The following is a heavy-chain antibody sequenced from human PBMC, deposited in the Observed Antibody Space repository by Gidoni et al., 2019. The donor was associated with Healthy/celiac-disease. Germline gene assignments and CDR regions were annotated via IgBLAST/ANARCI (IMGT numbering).Heavy chain of an antibody. CDR3: ASSGLYSSGWYPVVY. D-gene: IGHD6-19*01. CDR2: INPNSGGT. V-gene: IGHV1-2*02. Sequence: QVQLVQSGAEVKKPGASVKVSCQASGYTFTRYYMHWVRQAPGQGLEWMGWINPNSGGTNYAQKFQGRVTMTKDTSISTAYMELSRLRSDDTAVYYCASSGLYSSGWYPVVYWGQGTLVTVSS. J-gene: IGHJ4*02. CDR1: GYTFTRYY.